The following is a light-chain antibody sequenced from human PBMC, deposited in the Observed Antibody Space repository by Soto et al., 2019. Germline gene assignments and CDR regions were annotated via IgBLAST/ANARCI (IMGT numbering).Light chain of an antibody. V-gene: IGKV1-8*01. Sequence: AIRMTQSPSSLSASTGDRVTITCRASQGISSYLAWYQQKPGKAPKLLIYAASTLQSGVPSRFRGSGSGTDFTLTISCLQSEDFATYYCQQYYSYPLTFGGGTKADIK. CDR2: AAS. CDR1: QGISSY. CDR3: QQYYSYPLT. J-gene: IGKJ4*01.